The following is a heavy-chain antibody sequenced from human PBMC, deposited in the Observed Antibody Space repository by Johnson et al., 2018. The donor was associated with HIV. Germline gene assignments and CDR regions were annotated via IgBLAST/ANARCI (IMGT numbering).Heavy chain of an antibody. CDR1: GFTFSSYA. D-gene: IGHD3-10*01. J-gene: IGHJ3*02. Sequence: QVQLVESGGGVVQPGRSLRLSCAASGFTFSSYAMHWVRQAPGKGLEWVAVIWYDGSNKYYADSVKGRFTISRDNSKNTLFLQMNSLRAEDTALYYCARGVLLWFRELSSLNDAFDIWGQGTMVTVSS. CDR2: IWYDGSNK. V-gene: IGHV3-33*08. CDR3: ARGVLLWFRELSSLNDAFDI.